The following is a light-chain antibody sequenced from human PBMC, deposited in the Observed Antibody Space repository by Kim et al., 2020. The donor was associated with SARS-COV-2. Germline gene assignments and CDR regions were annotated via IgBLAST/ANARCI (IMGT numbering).Light chain of an antibody. J-gene: IGKJ2*03. CDR1: QRVSSN. Sequence: LSLSPGESATLSCRASQRVSSNLSWYQQRPGQPPRLLIYDASNSATGIPARFSGSGSGTDFTLTISSLEPEDFAVYYCQQRSNWPSFGPGTRLEF. CDR3: QQRSNWPS. CDR2: DAS. V-gene: IGKV3-11*01.